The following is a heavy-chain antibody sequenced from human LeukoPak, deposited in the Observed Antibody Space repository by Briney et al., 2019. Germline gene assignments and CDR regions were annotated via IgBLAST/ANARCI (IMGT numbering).Heavy chain of an antibody. CDR2: ISSSSTYI. CDR3: ARERQWLVDYYYGMDV. J-gene: IGHJ6*02. CDR1: GVTFSSYT. V-gene: IGHV3-21*01. D-gene: IGHD6-19*01. Sequence: PGGSLRLSCAASGVTFSSYTMSWVRQAPGKGLECVLSISSSSTYIYYADSVKGRFTISRDNAKNSLYLQMNSLRAEDTAVYYCARERQWLVDYYYGMDVWGQGTTVTVS.